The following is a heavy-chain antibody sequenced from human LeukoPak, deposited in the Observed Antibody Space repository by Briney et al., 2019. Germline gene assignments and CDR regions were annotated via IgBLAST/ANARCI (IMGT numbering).Heavy chain of an antibody. CDR1: GGSISSYY. J-gene: IGHJ3*02. D-gene: IGHD3-10*01. CDR3: ARGHGSGIYVDAFDI. Sequence: PSETLSLTCTVSGGSISSYYWSWIRQPPGKGLEWIGYIYYSGSTNYNPSLKSRVTISVDTPKNQFSLKLSSVTAADTAVYYCARGHGSGIYVDAFDIWTQGTMVTVSS. CDR2: IYYSGST. V-gene: IGHV4-59*12.